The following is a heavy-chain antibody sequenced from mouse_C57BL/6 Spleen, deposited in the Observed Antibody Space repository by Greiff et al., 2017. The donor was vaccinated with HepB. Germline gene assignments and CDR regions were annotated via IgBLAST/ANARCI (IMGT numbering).Heavy chain of an antibody. CDR1: GYAFTNYL. Sequence: QVQLQQSGAELVRPGPSVKVSCKASGYAFTNYLIEWVKQRPGQGLEWIGVINPGSGGTNYNEKFKGKATLTADKSSSTAYMQLSSLTSEDSAVYFCARYYGSSHWYFDVWGTGTTVTVSS. J-gene: IGHJ1*03. CDR2: INPGSGGT. CDR3: ARYYGSSHWYFDV. V-gene: IGHV1-54*01. D-gene: IGHD1-1*01.